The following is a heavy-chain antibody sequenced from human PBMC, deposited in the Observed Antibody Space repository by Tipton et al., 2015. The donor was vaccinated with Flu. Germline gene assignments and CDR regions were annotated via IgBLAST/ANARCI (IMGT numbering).Heavy chain of an antibody. CDR2: IYHSGST. Sequence: TLSLTCTVSGATISSGYYYWTWIRQHPGKGLEWIGYIYHSGSTYYNPSLKGRVFISVDTSKNQLFLNLTSVTAADTAVYYCARAGSTVTRYFDNWGQGTLVTVSP. CDR3: ARAGSTVTRYFDN. V-gene: IGHV4-31*03. J-gene: IGHJ4*02. CDR1: GATISSGYYY. D-gene: IGHD4-23*01.